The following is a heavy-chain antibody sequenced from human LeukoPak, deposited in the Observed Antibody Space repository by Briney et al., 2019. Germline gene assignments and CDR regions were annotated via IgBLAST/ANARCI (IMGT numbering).Heavy chain of an antibody. V-gene: IGHV3-23*01. D-gene: IGHD5-12*01. J-gene: IGHJ4*02. CDR2: ISGSGGST. Sequence: GGSLRLSCAASGFTFSSYAMSWVRQAPGKGLEWVSAISGSGGSTYYADSMKGRFTISRDNSKNTLYLQMNSLRAEDTAVYYCAKNPAQVATIRGYYFDYWGQGTLVTVSS. CDR1: GFTFSSYA. CDR3: AKNPAQVATIRGYYFDY.